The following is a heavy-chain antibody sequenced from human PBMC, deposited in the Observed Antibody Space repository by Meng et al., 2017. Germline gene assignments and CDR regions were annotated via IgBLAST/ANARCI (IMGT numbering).Heavy chain of an antibody. CDR1: GYNFPDYY. Sequence: ASVKVSCKPSGYNFPDYYIHWVRRAPGQGLEWMGRINPKSGDTHLAQKFQARVTMTGDTSISTAYMELSGLRSDDMAMYYCARDEDISAAGKLFGDYWGQGTLVTVSS. D-gene: IGHD6-25*01. J-gene: IGHJ4*02. V-gene: IGHV1-2*06. CDR3: ARDEDISAAGKLFGDY. CDR2: INPKSGDT.